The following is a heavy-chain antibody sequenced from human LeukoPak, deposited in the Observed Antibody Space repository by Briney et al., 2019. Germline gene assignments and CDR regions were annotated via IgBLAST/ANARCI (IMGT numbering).Heavy chain of an antibody. CDR2: IYYSGST. V-gene: IGHV4-59*01. Sequence: PSETLSLTCTVSGGSISSYYWSWIRQPPGKGLEWIGYIYYSGSTNHNPSLKSRVTISVDTSKNQFSLKLSSVTAADTAVYYCAREGGLDSSGWYNWFDPWGQGTLVTVSS. CDR1: GGSISSYY. D-gene: IGHD6-19*01. CDR3: AREGGLDSSGWYNWFDP. J-gene: IGHJ5*02.